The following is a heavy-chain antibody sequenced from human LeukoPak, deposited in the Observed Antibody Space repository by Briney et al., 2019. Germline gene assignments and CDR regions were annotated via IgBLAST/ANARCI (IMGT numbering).Heavy chain of an antibody. V-gene: IGHV3-21*01. D-gene: IGHD2-21*01. CDR3: ARDLRAYCGGDCYLFDY. J-gene: IGHJ4*02. CDR2: ISSSSSYI. CDR1: GFTFSSYA. Sequence: GGSLRLSCAASGFTFSSYAMSWVRQAPGKGLEWVSSISSSSSYIYYADSVKGRFTISRDNAKNSLYLQMNSLRAEDTAVYYCARDLRAYCGGDCYLFDYWGQGTLVTVSS.